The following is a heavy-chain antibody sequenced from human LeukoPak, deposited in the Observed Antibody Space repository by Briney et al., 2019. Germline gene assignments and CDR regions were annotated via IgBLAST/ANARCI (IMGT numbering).Heavy chain of an antibody. D-gene: IGHD2-2*01. J-gene: IGHJ6*03. CDR2: ISSSSSYI. CDR1: GFTFSSYS. V-gene: IGHV3-21*01. Sequence: GGSLRLSCAASGFTFSSYSMNWVRQAPGKGLEWVSSISSSSSYIYYADSVKGRFTISRDNAKNSVYLQMNSLRAEDTAVYYCARDFRPRYCSSTSCYSFPYYMDVWGKGTTVTVSS. CDR3: ARDFRPRYCSSTSCYSFPYYMDV.